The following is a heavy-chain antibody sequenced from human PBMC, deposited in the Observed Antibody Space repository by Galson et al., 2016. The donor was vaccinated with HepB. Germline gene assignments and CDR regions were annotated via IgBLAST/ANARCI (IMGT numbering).Heavy chain of an antibody. CDR1: GYTFASHG. J-gene: IGHJ4*02. V-gene: IGHV1-18*01. CDR2: ISPYNGKT. D-gene: IGHD4-17*01. Sequence: SVKVSCKASGYTFASHGISWVRQAPGQRLEWMGWISPYNGKTNYAQKLQGRVTMTTDTSTNTAYMELRSLRSDDTALYYCARETRPGYGDCYDYWGQGTLVTVSS. CDR3: ARETRPGYGDCYDY.